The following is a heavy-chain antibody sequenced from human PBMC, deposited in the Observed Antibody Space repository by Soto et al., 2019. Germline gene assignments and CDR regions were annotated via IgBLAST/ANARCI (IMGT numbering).Heavy chain of an antibody. CDR2: ISWNSGSI. CDR3: AKDKGSPGSYYYYGMDV. V-gene: IGHV3-9*01. Sequence: GGSLRLSCAASGFTFDDYAMHWVRQAPGKGLEWVSGISWNSGSIGYADSVKGRFTISRDNAKNSLYLQMNSLRAEDTALYYCAKDKGSPGSYYYYGMDVWGQGTTVTVSS. J-gene: IGHJ6*02. CDR1: GFTFDDYA. D-gene: IGHD3-10*01.